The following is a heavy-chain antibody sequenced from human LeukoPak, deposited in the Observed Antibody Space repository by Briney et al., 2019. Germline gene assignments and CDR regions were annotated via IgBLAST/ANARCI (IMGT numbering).Heavy chain of an antibody. Sequence: AGGSLRLSCAASGFTFNNHAMTWVRQALGKGVEWVSVISGSGDGRYYADSVKGRFTISRDNSKNTLHLQMNSLRAEDTALYYCAKDILTYYYGSSGYYFDSWGQGTLATVSS. CDR1: GFTFNNHA. D-gene: IGHD3-9*01. CDR3: AKDILTYYYGSSGYYFDS. J-gene: IGHJ4*02. V-gene: IGHV3-23*01. CDR2: ISGSGDGR.